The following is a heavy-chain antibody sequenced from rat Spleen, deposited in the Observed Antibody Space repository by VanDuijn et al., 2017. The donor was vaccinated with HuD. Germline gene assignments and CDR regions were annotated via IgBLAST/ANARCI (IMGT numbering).Heavy chain of an antibody. CDR2: ISTSGSRT. V-gene: IGHV5-7*01. J-gene: IGHJ3*01. CDR3: ARQDTSGYSNWFTY. Sequence: EVQLVESGGGLVQPGRSLKLSCAASGFTFSDYNMAWVRQAPKKGLEWVATISTSGSRTYYPDSVKGRFTISRDNAKSSLYLQMNSLRSEDTATYYCARQDTSGYSNWFTYWGQGTLVTVSS. D-gene: IGHD4-3*01. CDR1: GFTFSDYN.